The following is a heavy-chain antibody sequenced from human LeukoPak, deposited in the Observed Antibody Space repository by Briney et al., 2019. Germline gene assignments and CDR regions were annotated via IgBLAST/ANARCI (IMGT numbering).Heavy chain of an antibody. D-gene: IGHD2-15*01. CDR3: SRGGYSHAFDI. CDR2: ISYDGSNK. J-gene: IGHJ3*02. V-gene: IGHV3-30*03. CDR1: GFTFSSYG. Sequence: GGSLRLSCAASGFTFSSYGMHWVRQAPGKGLEWVAVISYDGSNKYYADSVRGRFTISRDNAKNTLYLQMDSLRAEDTAVYYCSRGGYSHAFDIWGQGTVVTVSS.